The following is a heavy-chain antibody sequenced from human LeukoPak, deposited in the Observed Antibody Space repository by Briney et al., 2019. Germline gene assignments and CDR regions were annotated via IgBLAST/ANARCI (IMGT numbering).Heavy chain of an antibody. J-gene: IGHJ4*02. CDR2: LSGSGAGT. D-gene: IGHD3-10*01. CDR3: VRDAWFGESRA. Sequence: AGGSLRLSCAASGFTFSDYALGWVRQAPGRGLEWVATLSGSGAGTYYSDSVQGRFTISRDNSKRTLFLQMNSLRVEDTAMYYCVRDAWFGESRAGGQGTLVTVSP. CDR1: GFTFSDYA. V-gene: IGHV3-23*01.